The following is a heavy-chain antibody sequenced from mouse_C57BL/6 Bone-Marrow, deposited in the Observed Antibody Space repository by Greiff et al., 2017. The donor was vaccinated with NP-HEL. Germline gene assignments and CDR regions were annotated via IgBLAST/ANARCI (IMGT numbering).Heavy chain of an antibody. CDR2: ISSGSSTI. CDR1: GFTFSDYG. D-gene: IGHD2-12*01. CDR3: ARRYRGLYYYAMDY. Sequence: EVKVEESGGGLVKPGGSLKLSCAASGFTFSDYGMHWVRQAPEKGLEWVAYISSGSSTIYYADTVKGRFTISRDNAKNTLFLQMTSLRFEDTAMYYCARRYRGLYYYAMDYWGQGTSVTVSS. V-gene: IGHV5-17*01. J-gene: IGHJ4*01.